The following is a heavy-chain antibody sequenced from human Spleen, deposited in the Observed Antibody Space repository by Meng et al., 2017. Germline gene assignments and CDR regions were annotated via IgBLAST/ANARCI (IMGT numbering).Heavy chain of an antibody. D-gene: IGHD4-17*01. CDR3: ANLGLRGPIAYMDV. J-gene: IGHJ6*02. Sequence: GESLKISCAASGFTFDDYGMSWVRQAPGKGLEWVSGINWNGGSTGYADSVKGRFTISRDNSKNTLYLQMNSLRAEDTAVYYCANLGLRGPIAYMDVWGQGTTVTVSS. CDR2: INWNGGST. CDR1: GFTFDDYG. V-gene: IGHV3-20*04.